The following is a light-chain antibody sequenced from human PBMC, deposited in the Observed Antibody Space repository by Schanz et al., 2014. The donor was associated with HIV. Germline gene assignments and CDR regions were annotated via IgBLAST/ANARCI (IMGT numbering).Light chain of an antibody. CDR2: NTY. V-gene: IGLV1-44*01. CDR3: AAWDDTLKGYV. Sequence: QSVLTQPPSASGTPGQRVTISCSGSSSSIKTNTVNWFQQLPGPPPKLLIYNTYHRPSGVPDRFSGSESGTSASLAISGLQSGDEADYYCAAWDDTLKGYVFGSGTKLTVL. J-gene: IGLJ1*01. CDR1: SSSIKTNT.